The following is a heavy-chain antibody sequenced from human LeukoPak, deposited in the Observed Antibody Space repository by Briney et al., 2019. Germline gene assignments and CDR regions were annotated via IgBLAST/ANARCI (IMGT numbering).Heavy chain of an antibody. CDR1: GFTFSSYW. D-gene: IGHD6-19*01. V-gene: IGHV3-30*03. Sequence: PGGSLRLSCAASGFTFSSYWMSWVRQAPGKGLEWVAVISYDGSNKYYADSVKGRFTISRDNSKNTLYLQMNSLRAEDAAVYYCEKALSSGWYSDYWGQGTLVTVSS. J-gene: IGHJ4*02. CDR2: ISYDGSNK. CDR3: EKALSSGWYSDY.